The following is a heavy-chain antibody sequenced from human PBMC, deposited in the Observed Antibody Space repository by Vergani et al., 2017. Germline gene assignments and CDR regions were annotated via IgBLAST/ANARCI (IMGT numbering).Heavy chain of an antibody. Sequence: EVQLLESGGDLVQPGGSLRLSCAASGFTFNHYAMNWVRQAPGKGLEWVSGIIGSGGSTYYAGSVKGRFTISRDSSKNTLYLQMNSLSAGDTAVYYCAKAKPRNSGYDYLYYYHAMDVWGQGTTVTVSS. J-gene: IGHJ6*02. D-gene: IGHD5-12*01. CDR1: GFTFNHYA. V-gene: IGHV3-23*01. CDR2: IIGSGGST. CDR3: AKAKPRNSGYDYLYYYHAMDV.